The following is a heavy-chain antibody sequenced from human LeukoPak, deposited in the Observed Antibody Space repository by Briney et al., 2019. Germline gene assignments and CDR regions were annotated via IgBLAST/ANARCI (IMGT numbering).Heavy chain of an antibody. CDR1: EFTFSSYS. Sequence: GGSLRLSCAASEFTFSSYSMNWVRQAPGKGLEWVSTISGGGGSTYYADSVKGRFTISRDNSKNTLYLQVNSLRAEDTAVYYCAKGGKWDVTPFDYWGQGTLVTVSS. V-gene: IGHV3-23*01. J-gene: IGHJ4*02. CDR2: ISGGGGST. D-gene: IGHD1-26*01. CDR3: AKGGKWDVTPFDY.